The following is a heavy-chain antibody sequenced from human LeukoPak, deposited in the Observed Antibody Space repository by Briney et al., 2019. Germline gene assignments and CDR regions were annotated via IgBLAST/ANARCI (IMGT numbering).Heavy chain of an antibody. D-gene: IGHD3-3*01. CDR2: IYNNENT. J-gene: IGHJ3*02. Sequence: SETLSLTCTVSGDSISGYYWSWIRQPAGKGPEWIGRIYNNENTNYNPSLKSRVTMSVDTSKDQFSLKLSSVTAADTAVYFCARGSGLTAFDIWGQGTVVTVSS. CDR1: GDSISGYY. CDR3: ARGSGLTAFDI. V-gene: IGHV4-4*07.